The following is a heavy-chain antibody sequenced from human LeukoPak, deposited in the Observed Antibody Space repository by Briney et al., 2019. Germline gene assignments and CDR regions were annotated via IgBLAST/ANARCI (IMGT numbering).Heavy chain of an antibody. J-gene: IGHJ5*02. CDR1: GYTLSNYY. V-gene: IGHV1-46*01. CDR3: GRDLNRSGYTREGRFDP. D-gene: IGHD3-22*01. Sequence: RASVKVSCKASGYTLSNYYMHWVRQAPGQGLEWMGIINPSGGYTTYAQKFQGRVTMTRDMTTSTVYMELSSLRSEDTAVYYCGRDLNRSGYTREGRFDPWGQGTLVTVSS. CDR2: INPSGGYT.